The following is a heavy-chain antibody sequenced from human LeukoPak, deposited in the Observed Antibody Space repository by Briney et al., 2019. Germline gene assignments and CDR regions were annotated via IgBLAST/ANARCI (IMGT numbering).Heavy chain of an antibody. Sequence: SETLSLTCAVYGGSFSGYYWSWIRQPPGKGLEWIGEINHSGNTNSNPSLKSRFTMSVDTSKNQFSLKLSSLTAADTAMYYCAGREPHGDYGGKIRYYYYMDVWGKGTTITISS. J-gene: IGHJ6*03. CDR2: INHSGNT. CDR3: AGREPHGDYGGKIRYYYYMDV. CDR1: GGSFSGYY. D-gene: IGHD4-23*01. V-gene: IGHV4-34*01.